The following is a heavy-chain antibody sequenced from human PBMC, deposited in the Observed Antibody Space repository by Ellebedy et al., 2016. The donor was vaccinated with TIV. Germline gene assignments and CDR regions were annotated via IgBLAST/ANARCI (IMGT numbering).Heavy chain of an antibody. Sequence: SLKISCVASGFIFDDFAMHWVRQAPGKGLEWVSGIGWDSGGIGYGDSVKGRFTVSRDNARRSLYLQLNTVRPEDTAVYYCVKGGGWFYYFDYWGQGTLVTVSS. CDR3: VKGGGWFYYFDY. V-gene: IGHV3-9*01. D-gene: IGHD6-19*01. J-gene: IGHJ4*02. CDR1: GFIFDDFA. CDR2: IGWDSGGI.